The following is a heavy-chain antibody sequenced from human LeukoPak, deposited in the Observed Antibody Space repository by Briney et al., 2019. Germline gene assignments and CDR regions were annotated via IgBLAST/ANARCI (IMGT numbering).Heavy chain of an antibody. CDR1: GGSISSSSYY. Sequence: SETLSLTCTVSGGSISSSSYYWGWIRQPPGKGLEWIGSIYYSGSTYYNPSLKSRVTISVDTSKNQFSLKPSSVTAADTAVYYCAASYSPQYYFDYWGQGTLVTVSS. CDR3: AASYSPQYYFDY. D-gene: IGHD1-26*01. CDR2: IYYSGST. J-gene: IGHJ4*02. V-gene: IGHV4-39*01.